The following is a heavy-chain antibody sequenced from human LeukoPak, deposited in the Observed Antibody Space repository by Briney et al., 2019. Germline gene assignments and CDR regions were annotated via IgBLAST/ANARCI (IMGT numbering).Heavy chain of an antibody. J-gene: IGHJ4*02. CDR1: GFTFTGYG. CDR3: ARSLMGRVGRGSIDY. CDR2: ISSGGSST. D-gene: IGHD3-16*01. V-gene: IGHV3-30*03. Sequence: PRGSLKLSCTASGFTFTGYGMHWVRQAPGQGLEWMAVISSGGSSTYYAESVKGRFTISRDNSNNTPYLQMNSLRAGDTAVYYCARSLMGRVGRGSIDYWGQGTQVTVSS.